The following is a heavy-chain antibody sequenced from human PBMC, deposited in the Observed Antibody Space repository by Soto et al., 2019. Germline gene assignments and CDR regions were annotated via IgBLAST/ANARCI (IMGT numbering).Heavy chain of an antibody. D-gene: IGHD5-12*01. CDR2: MNPNSGIT. J-gene: IGHJ4*02. CDR3: ARDPSAYDLPAY. CDR1: GYTFTSYD. V-gene: IGHV1-8*01. Sequence: ASVKVSCKASGYTFTSYDINWVRQATGQGLEWMGRMNPNSGITNYAQKFQGRVTITTDKSTSTAYMELSSLRSEDTAVYYCARDPSAYDLPAYWGQGTLVTVSS.